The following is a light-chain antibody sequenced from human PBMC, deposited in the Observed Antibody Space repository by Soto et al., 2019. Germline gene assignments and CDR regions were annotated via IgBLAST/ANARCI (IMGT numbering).Light chain of an antibody. Sequence: EIVLTQSPGTLSLSPGERATLSCRASQSVSSSHLAWYQQKPGQAPRLLIYGASSRATGIPDRFSGSGSGTDFTLTISRLEPEDFAVYYCQQYGSSRSWTFGQGTKVDNK. V-gene: IGKV3-20*01. CDR2: GAS. CDR1: QSVSSSH. CDR3: QQYGSSRSWT. J-gene: IGKJ1*01.